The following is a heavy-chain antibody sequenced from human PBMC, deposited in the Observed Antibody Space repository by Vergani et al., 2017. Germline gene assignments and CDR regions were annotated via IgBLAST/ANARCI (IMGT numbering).Heavy chain of an antibody. Sequence: EVQLVESGGGLVKPGGSLRLSCAASGFIFSSCSMNWVRQAPGKGLEWVSSISSSSSYIYYADSVKGRFTISRDNAKNSLYLQMNSLRAEDTAVYYCARGYCSSTSCPWGQGTLVTVST. CDR1: GFIFSSCS. D-gene: IGHD2-2*01. V-gene: IGHV3-21*01. CDR2: ISSSSSYI. CDR3: ARGYCSSTSCP. J-gene: IGHJ5*02.